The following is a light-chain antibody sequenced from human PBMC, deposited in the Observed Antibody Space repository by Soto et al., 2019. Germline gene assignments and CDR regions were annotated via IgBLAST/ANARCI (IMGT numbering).Light chain of an antibody. J-gene: IGKJ3*01. CDR3: QHRSNWLGT. V-gene: IGKV3-11*01. CDR2: DAS. CDR1: QSVGGF. Sequence: EIVLTQSPGTLSLSPGERATLSCRASQSVGGFLAWYQQRSGQTPRLLIYDASKRAPGIPARFSGSGSGTDFTLTISSLEPEDFAVYYCQHRSNWLGTFGPGTKVDIK.